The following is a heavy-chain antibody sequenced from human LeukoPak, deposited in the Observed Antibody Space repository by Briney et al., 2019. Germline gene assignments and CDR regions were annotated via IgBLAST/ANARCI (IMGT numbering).Heavy chain of an antibody. CDR3: ARGGSYASGWYANT. CDR1: SGSMSSYY. J-gene: IGHJ5*02. V-gene: IGHV4-59*01. D-gene: IGHD6-19*01. CDR2: IYYSGST. Sequence: SETLSLTCTVSSGSMSSYYLSWIRQPPGKGLEWIGYIYYSGSTDYNPSLKSRVTISVDTSKNQFSLNLRSVTATDTAVYYCARGGSYASGWYANTSGQGTLVTVSS.